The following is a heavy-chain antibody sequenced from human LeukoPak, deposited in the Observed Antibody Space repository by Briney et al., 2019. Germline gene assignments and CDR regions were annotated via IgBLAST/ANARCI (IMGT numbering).Heavy chain of an antibody. CDR1: GGSFSVYY. V-gene: IGHV4-34*01. J-gene: IGHJ4*02. CDR2: INHSGST. CDR3: ARGGSGWYFPRGFDY. Sequence: PSETLSLTCAVYGGSFSVYYWSWIRQPPGKGLEWIGEINHSGSTNYNPSLKSRVTISVDTSKNQFSLKLSSVTAADTAVYYCARGGSGWYFPRGFDYWGQGTLVTVSS. D-gene: IGHD6-19*01.